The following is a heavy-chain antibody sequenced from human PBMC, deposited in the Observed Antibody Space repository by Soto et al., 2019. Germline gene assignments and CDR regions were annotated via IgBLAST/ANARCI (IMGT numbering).Heavy chain of an antibody. CDR1: GDSVSSNSAA. CDR2: TYYRPKWYN. J-gene: IGHJ5*02. CDR3: ARGGSSGWYTLPNYNWFDP. D-gene: IGHD6-19*01. V-gene: IGHV6-1*01. Sequence: PSETLSLTCAISGDSVSSNSAAWNWIRQSPSRGLEWLGRTYYRPKWYNDYAVSVKSRITINPDTSKNQFSLQLNSVTPEDTAVYYCARGGSSGWYTLPNYNWFDPWGQGTLVTVSS.